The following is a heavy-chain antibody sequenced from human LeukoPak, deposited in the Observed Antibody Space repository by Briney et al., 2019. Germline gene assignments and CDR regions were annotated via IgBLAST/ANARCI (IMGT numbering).Heavy chain of an antibody. V-gene: IGHV3-33*01. CDR1: GFTFSNYA. D-gene: IGHD4-17*01. CDR3: ARDIYFYGDYVIDY. Sequence: PGGSLRLSRAASGFTFSNYAMHWVRQAPGKGLEWVAVIWYDGSNKYYADSVKGRFTISRDNSKNTLYLQMNSLRAEDTAVYYCARDIYFYGDYVIDYWGQGTLVTVSS. J-gene: IGHJ4*02. CDR2: IWYDGSNK.